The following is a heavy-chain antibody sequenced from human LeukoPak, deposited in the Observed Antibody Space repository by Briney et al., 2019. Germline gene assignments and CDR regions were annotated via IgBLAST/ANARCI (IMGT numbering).Heavy chain of an antibody. CDR1: GFTFSSYG. D-gene: IGHD1-26*01. J-gene: IGHJ5*02. Sequence: GGSLRLSCAASGFTFSSYGMHWVRQAPGKGLEWVAVIWYEGSNKYYADSVKGRFTISRDNSKNTLYLQMNSLRAEDTAVYYCAKDRKYSGSLNWFDPWGQGTLVTVSS. CDR3: AKDRKYSGSLNWFDP. CDR2: IWYEGSNK. V-gene: IGHV3-33*06.